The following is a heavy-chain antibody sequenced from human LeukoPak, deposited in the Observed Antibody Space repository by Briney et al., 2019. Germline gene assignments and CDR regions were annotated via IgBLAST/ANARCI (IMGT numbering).Heavy chain of an antibody. J-gene: IGHJ5*02. CDR1: GFTFSSYA. CDR2: ISYDGSNK. Sequence: GGSLRLSCAASGFTFSSYAMHWVRQAPGKGLEWVAVISYDGSNKYYADSVKGRFTISRDNSKNTLYLQMNSLRAEDTAVYYCARDHVGYGSGSYYKSPTYNWFDPWGQGTLVTVSS. D-gene: IGHD3-10*01. CDR3: ARDHVGYGSGSYYKSPTYNWFDP. V-gene: IGHV3-30-3*01.